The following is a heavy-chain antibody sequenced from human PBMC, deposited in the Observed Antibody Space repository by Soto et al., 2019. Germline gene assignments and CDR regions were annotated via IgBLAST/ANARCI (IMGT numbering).Heavy chain of an antibody. CDR2: IDPSDSYT. Sequence: GESLKISCKGSGYSFTSYWISWVRQMPGKGLEWMGRIDPSDSYTNYSPSFQGHVTISADKSISTAYLQWSSLKASDTAMYYCARQEPTVTIVRERYGMDVWGQGTTVTVSS. CDR3: ARQEPTVTIVRERYGMDV. CDR1: GYSFTSYW. J-gene: IGHJ6*02. V-gene: IGHV5-10-1*01. D-gene: IGHD4-4*01.